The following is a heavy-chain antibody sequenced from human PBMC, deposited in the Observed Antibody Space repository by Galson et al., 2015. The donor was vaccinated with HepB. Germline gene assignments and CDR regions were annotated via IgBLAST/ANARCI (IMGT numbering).Heavy chain of an antibody. CDR2: ISSSGSTI. D-gene: IGHD3-10*01. CDR3: ARHIQGSNWFDP. V-gene: IGHV3-48*03. CDR1: GFTFSSYE. Sequence: LRLSCAASGFTFSSYEMNWVRQAPGKGLEWVSYISSSGSTIYYADSVKGRFTISRDNAKNSLYLQMNSLRAEDTAVYYCARHIQGSNWFDPWGQGTLVTVSS. J-gene: IGHJ5*02.